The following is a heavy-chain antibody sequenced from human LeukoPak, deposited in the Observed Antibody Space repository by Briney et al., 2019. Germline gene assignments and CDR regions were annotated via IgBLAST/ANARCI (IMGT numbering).Heavy chain of an antibody. CDR3: TKRVKYGGTWDHFAD. V-gene: IGHV3-23*01. Sequence: GGSLRLSCAASGFTSTNYAMNWVRQAPGKGLEWVSVLIGSSGSTDYADSVKGRFTISRDNSKSTLILQMNSLRVEDTALYYCTKRVKYGGTWDHFADWGQGTLVTVSS. J-gene: IGHJ4*02. CDR2: LIGSSGST. D-gene: IGHD1-26*01. CDR1: GFTSTNYA.